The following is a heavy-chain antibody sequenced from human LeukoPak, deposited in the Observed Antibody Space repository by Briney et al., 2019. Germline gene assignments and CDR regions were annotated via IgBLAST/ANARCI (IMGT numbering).Heavy chain of an antibody. CDR2: IIGSGDNT. CDR1: GFTFDDYA. Sequence: PGRSLRLSCAASGFTFDDYAMHWVRQAPGKGLEWVSAIIGSGDNTYYADSVKGRFTISRDNSKNTLYLQMNNLRAEDTAVYYCATSPTFDPWGQGTLVTVSS. J-gene: IGHJ5*02. CDR3: ATSPTFDP. V-gene: IGHV3-23*01.